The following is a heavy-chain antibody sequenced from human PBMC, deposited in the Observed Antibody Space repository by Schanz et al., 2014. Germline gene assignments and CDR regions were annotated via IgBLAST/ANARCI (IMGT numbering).Heavy chain of an antibody. J-gene: IGHJ3*01. CDR2: ITAYNGDT. D-gene: IGHD5-18*01. CDR1: GYTFTSHG. CDR3: TREGYSYALSAFDF. Sequence: QVQLVQSGAEVRKPGASVKVSCKASGYTFTSHGISWVRQAPGQGLEWMGWITAYNGDTNYALKLQGRVTMTTDKSTGTAYMKLRSLRSADTALYYCTREGYSYALSAFDFWGQGTMVAVSS. V-gene: IGHV1-18*01.